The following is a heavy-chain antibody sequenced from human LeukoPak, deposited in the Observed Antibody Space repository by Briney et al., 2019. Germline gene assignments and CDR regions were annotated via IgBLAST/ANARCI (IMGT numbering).Heavy chain of an antibody. Sequence: NAGGSLRLSCAASGFTFASYSMNWVRQAPGKGLEWVSSISGDSTYIYNAGSVKGRFTISRDNARASLYLQMISLRADDTAVYYCARVSGRLERQSDLDYWGQGTLVIISS. CDR1: GFTFASYS. J-gene: IGHJ4*02. V-gene: IGHV3-21*01. CDR3: ARVSGRLERQSDLDY. CDR2: ISGDSTYI. D-gene: IGHD1-1*01.